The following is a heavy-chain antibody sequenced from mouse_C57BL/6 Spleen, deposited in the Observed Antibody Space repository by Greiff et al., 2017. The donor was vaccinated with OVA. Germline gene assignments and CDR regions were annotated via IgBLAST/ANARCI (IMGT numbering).Heavy chain of an antibody. CDR1: GYSFTGYY. CDR2: INPSTGGT. CDR3: ARPYDYDRGMDY. D-gene: IGHD2-4*01. Sequence: EVKLQESGPELVKPGASVKISCKASGYSFTGYYMHWVKQSSEKSLEWIGEINPSTGGTSYNQKFKGKATLTVDKSSSTAYMQLKSLTSEDSAVYYCARPYDYDRGMDYWGQGTSVTVSS. V-gene: IGHV1-43*01. J-gene: IGHJ4*01.